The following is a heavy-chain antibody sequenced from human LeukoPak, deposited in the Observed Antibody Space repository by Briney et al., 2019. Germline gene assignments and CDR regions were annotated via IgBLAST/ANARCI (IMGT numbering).Heavy chain of an antibody. CDR3: AFSEGADIEAFDI. D-gene: IGHD3-10*01. V-gene: IGHV1-18*01. J-gene: IGHJ3*02. CDR2: ISAYNDNT. Sequence: ASVKVSCKASGYTFISYGISRVRQAPGQGNERMGWISAYNDNTHYAQNLQGRVTMTRDTSTSKAYMELMSLRSDDTAVYYCAFSEGADIEAFDIWGQGTMVTVSS. CDR1: GYTFISYG.